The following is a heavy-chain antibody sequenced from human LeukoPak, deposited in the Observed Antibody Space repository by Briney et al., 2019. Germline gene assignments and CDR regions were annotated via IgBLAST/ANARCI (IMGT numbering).Heavy chain of an antibody. Sequence: GGSLRLSCAASGFTFRTDWMHWVRQAPGKVPVWVSRINSDGSSTSYADSVKGRFTSSRDNAKNTLYLQMNSLRAEDTAVYHCARSTGAGPGYWGQGTLVTVAS. D-gene: IGHD2-8*02. V-gene: IGHV3-74*01. J-gene: IGHJ4*02. CDR3: ARSTGAGPGY. CDR2: INSDGSST. CDR1: GFTFRTDW.